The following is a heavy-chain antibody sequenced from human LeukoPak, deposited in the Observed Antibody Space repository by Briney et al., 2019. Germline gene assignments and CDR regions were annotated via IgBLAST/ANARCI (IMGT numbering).Heavy chain of an antibody. V-gene: IGHV1-69*04. D-gene: IGHD4-23*01. Sequence: AASVKVSCKASGGTFSSYAISWVRQAPGQGLEWMGRIIPILGIANYAQKFQGRVTITADKSTSTAYMELSSLRSEDTAVYYCARDFGDYGGQLGGDYWGQGTLVTVSS. CDR3: ARDFGDYGGQLGGDY. CDR2: IIPILGIA. J-gene: IGHJ4*02. CDR1: GGTFSSYA.